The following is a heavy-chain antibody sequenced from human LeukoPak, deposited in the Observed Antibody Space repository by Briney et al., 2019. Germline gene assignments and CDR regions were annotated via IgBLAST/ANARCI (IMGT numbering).Heavy chain of an antibody. V-gene: IGHV3-23*01. CDR3: ATYRQVLLPFES. CDR1: GFTFSSYA. Sequence: HSGGSLRLSCVVSGFTFSSYAMSWVRQAPGEGLEWVSAISSSGGSTYYADSVMGRFTISRDNYKNTVYMQMNSLRAEDTALYYCATYRQVLLPFESWGQGTLVTVSS. J-gene: IGHJ4*02. D-gene: IGHD2-8*02. CDR2: ISSSGGST.